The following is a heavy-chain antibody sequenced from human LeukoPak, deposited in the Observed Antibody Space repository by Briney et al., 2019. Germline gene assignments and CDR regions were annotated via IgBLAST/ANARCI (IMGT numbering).Heavy chain of an antibody. CDR3: AKEEHSSQSYYFDY. J-gene: IGHJ4*02. Sequence: PGGSLRLSCAASGFTFSSYGMHWVRQAPGKGLEWVAVITYGGGNEYYADSVKGRFTISRGNSKNTLYLQMNSLRAEDTAVYYCAKEEHSSQSYYFDYWGQGTLVTVSS. V-gene: IGHV3-30*18. CDR1: GFTFSSYG. D-gene: IGHD6-13*01. CDR2: ITYGGGNE.